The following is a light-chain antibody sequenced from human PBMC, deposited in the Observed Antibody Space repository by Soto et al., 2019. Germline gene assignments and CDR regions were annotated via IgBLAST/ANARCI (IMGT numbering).Light chain of an antibody. J-gene: IGKJ1*01. CDR3: QQSYSTPRT. Sequence: IQLTQSPSSLSASVGDRATIPCRASQSISSWLAWYQQKPGKAPKLLIYAASSLQSGVPSRFSGSGSGTDFTLTVSSLQPEDFATYFCQQSYSTPRTFGQGTKVDIK. CDR1: QSISSW. V-gene: IGKV1-39*01. CDR2: AAS.